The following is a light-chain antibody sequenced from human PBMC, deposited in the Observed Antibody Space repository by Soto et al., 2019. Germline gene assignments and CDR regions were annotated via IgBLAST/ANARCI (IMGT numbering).Light chain of an antibody. V-gene: IGKV3-20*01. J-gene: IGKJ4*01. Sequence: EFVLTQSPGTLSWSPGERSTLSCSSSQTVRNNYLAWYQQKPGQAPRLLIYDASSRATGIPDRFSGGGSGTDFTLTISRLEPEDFAVYYCQQFSSYPLTFGGGTKVDIK. CDR1: QTVRNNY. CDR2: DAS. CDR3: QQFSSYPLT.